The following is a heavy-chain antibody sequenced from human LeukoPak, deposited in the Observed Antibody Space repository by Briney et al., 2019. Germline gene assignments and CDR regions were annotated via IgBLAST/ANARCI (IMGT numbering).Heavy chain of an antibody. CDR1: DGSMGTYY. Sequence: SETLSLTCSVSDGSMGTYYWGWIRQPPGKGLEWIGYIYYSGSTTYNPSLKSRVTVSVDTSKNQFSLKLTSMTAADTAVYYCAKGRLGRQHASFFDSWGQGTLVTVSS. CDR3: AKGRLGRQHASFFDS. V-gene: IGHV4-59*08. CDR2: IYYSGST. D-gene: IGHD2-2*01. J-gene: IGHJ4*02.